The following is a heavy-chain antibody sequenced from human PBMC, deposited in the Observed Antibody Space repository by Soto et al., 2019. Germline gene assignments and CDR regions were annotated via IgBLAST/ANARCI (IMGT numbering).Heavy chain of an antibody. CDR1: GFTFSGSA. Sequence: GGSLRLSCAASGFTFSGSAMHWVRQASGKGLEWVGRIRSKANSYATAYAASVKGRFTISRDDSKNTAYLQMNSLKTEDTAVYYCTTYDILTPEGYYYYMDVWGKGTTVTVSS. D-gene: IGHD3-9*01. V-gene: IGHV3-73*01. J-gene: IGHJ6*03. CDR2: IRSKANSYAT. CDR3: TTYDILTPEGYYYYMDV.